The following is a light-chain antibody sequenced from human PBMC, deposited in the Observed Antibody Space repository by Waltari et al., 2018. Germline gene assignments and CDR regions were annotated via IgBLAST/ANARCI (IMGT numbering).Light chain of an antibody. CDR1: QSVRTN. Sequence: EIVMTQSPVTLSLSPGERAALSCRPSQSVRTNLAWYQQRPGQTPRLLIYGTSTRATEIPARFSGSGSGTEFTLTISSLQSEDFAVYYCQQYNDWPYTFGQGTKLEIK. V-gene: IGKV3-15*01. CDR2: GTS. J-gene: IGKJ2*01. CDR3: QQYNDWPYT.